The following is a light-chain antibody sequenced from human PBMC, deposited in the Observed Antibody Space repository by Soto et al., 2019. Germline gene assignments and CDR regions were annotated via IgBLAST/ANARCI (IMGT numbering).Light chain of an antibody. Sequence: ERVMTQSPATLSVSPGERATLSCRASQSVSSNLAWYQQKPGQAPRLLIYGASSRATGIPARFSGSGSGTEFTLTISSLQYEDFVVYYCQQYNNWPLTLGGGTKVDIK. CDR2: GAS. CDR3: QQYNNWPLT. CDR1: QSVSSN. V-gene: IGKV3D-15*01. J-gene: IGKJ4*01.